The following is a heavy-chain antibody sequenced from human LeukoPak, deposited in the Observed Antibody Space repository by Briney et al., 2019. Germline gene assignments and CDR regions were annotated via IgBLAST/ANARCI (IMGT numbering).Heavy chain of an antibody. V-gene: IGHV4-59*08. Sequence: SETLSLTCTVSGGSISSYYWSWIRQPPGKGLEWIGYIYYSGSTNYNPSLKSRVTISVDTSKNQFSLKLSSVTAADTAVYYCARQTAGLDYWGQGTLVTVSS. CDR2: IYYSGST. CDR1: GGSISSYY. CDR3: ARQTAGLDY. J-gene: IGHJ4*02. D-gene: IGHD6-25*01.